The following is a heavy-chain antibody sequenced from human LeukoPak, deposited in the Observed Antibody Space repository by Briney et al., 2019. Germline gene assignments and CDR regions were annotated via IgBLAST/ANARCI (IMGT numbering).Heavy chain of an antibody. CDR2: MNPDTGNT. J-gene: IGHJ4*02. D-gene: IGHD3-22*01. CDR1: GYTFSAYD. Sequence: ASVKGSCKASGYTFSAYDINWVRQGAGQGLEWIGWMNPDTGNTGCAQKFQGRVTMTRDTSKSTAYMELNSLRSDTAVYYCARLSDTPAYYYSSGYYHIRYWGQGTLLTVSS. CDR3: ARLSDTPAYYYSSGYYHIRY. V-gene: IGHV1-8*01.